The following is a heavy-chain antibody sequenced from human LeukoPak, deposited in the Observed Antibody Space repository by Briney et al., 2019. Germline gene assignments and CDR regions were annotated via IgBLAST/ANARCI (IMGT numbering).Heavy chain of an antibody. Sequence: PGGSLRLSCSASGFTFSTYAMHWVRQAPGKGLEYVSAISSNGDSTYYADSVKGRFTISRDNSKNILYLQMSSLRAEDTAVYYCVKDRWIQLWGNFDYWGQGTLVTVSS. D-gene: IGHD5-18*01. V-gene: IGHV3-64D*06. CDR1: GFTFSTYA. J-gene: IGHJ4*02. CDR2: ISSNGDST. CDR3: VKDRWIQLWGNFDY.